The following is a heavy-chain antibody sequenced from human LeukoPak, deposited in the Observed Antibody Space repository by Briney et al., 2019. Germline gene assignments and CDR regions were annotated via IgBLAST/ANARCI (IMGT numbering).Heavy chain of an antibody. Sequence: GASVKVSCKASGYTFTSYGISWVRQAPGQGLEWMGWISAYNGNTNYAQKLQGRVTMTTVTSTSTAYMELRSLRSDDTAVYYCARDGGYNWNYERVNWFDPWGQGTLVTVSS. D-gene: IGHD1-7*01. J-gene: IGHJ5*02. CDR3: ARDGGYNWNYERVNWFDP. CDR1: GYTFTSYG. CDR2: ISAYNGNT. V-gene: IGHV1-18*01.